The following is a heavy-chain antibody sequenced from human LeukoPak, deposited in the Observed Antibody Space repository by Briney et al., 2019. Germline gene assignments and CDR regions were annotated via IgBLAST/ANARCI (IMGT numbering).Heavy chain of an antibody. CDR2: IYNSGST. D-gene: IGHD2-2*01. J-gene: IGHJ4*02. V-gene: IGHV4-59*01. CDR3: ARGESSSWYASDS. CDR1: GGSIRSYY. Sequence: SETLSLTCTVSGGSIRSYYWSWIRRPPGKGLEWIGYIYNSGSTNYNPSLKSRVTISVDTSKNQFSLKLTSVTAADTAVYYCARGESSSWYASDSWGQGTLVTVSS.